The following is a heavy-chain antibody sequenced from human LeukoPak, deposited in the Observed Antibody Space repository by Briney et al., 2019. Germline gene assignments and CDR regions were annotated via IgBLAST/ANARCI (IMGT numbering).Heavy chain of an antibody. CDR2: IYSGDAT. V-gene: IGHV3-53*01. J-gene: IGHJ4*02. CDR1: GFSVSNNY. D-gene: IGHD2-2*01. Sequence: PGGSLRLSCAASGFSVSNNYMNWVRQAPGKGLEWFSIIYSGDATYYADSVKGRFTISRDNSKNTLYLQMSSLRAEDTAVYYCAREYCSGSRCRGDYYFDYWGQGTLVTVSS. CDR3: AREYCSGSRCRGDYYFDY.